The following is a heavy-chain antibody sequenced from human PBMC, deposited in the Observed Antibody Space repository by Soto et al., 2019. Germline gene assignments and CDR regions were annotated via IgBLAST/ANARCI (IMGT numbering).Heavy chain of an antibody. Sequence: EVQVLESGGGLGQPGGSLRLSCAASGFIFSSYAMSWVRQAPGKGLEWVSAITGSGSGTNYADSVKGRFTISRDNSKNTLYLQVNSLRAEDTAVYYCAKARESSGSYRPFDYWGQGTLVTVSS. D-gene: IGHD3-22*01. J-gene: IGHJ4*02. CDR3: AKARESSGSYRPFDY. V-gene: IGHV3-23*01. CDR1: GFIFSSYA. CDR2: ITGSGSGT.